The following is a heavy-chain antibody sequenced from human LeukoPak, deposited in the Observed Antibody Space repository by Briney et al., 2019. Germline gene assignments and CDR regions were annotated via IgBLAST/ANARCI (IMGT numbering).Heavy chain of an antibody. CDR2: IIPIFGTA. CDR3: ARLRADCTNGVCYIIYYYGMDV. Sequence: GASVKVSCKASGGTFSSYAISWVRQAPGQGLEWMGGIIPIFGTANYAQKFQGRVTITADESTSTAYMELSSLRSEDTAVYYCARLRADCTNGVCYIIYYYGMDVWGQGTTVTVSS. J-gene: IGHJ6*02. CDR1: GGTFSSYA. D-gene: IGHD2-8*01. V-gene: IGHV1-69*13.